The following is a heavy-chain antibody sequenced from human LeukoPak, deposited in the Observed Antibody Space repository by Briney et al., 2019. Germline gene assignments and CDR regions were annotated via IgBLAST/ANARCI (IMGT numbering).Heavy chain of an antibody. CDR3: ARLPYYYDSSGYYEDY. D-gene: IGHD3-22*01. Sequence: ASVKVSCKASGYTFTSYYMHWVRQAPGQGLEWMEIINPSGGSTSYAQKFQGRVTITADESTSTAYMELSSLRSEDTAVYYCARLPYYYDSSGYYEDYWGQGTLVTVSS. V-gene: IGHV1-46*01. CDR1: GYTFTSYY. J-gene: IGHJ4*02. CDR2: INPSGGST.